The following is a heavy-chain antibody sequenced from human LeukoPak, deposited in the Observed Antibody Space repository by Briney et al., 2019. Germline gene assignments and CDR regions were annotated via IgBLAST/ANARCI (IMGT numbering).Heavy chain of an antibody. D-gene: IGHD3-3*01. CDR1: GGSFSGYY. V-gene: IGHV4-34*01. CDR2: INHSGST. Sequence: PSETLSLTCAVYGGSFSGYYCSWIRQPPGKGLELIGEINHSGSTNYNPSLKSRVTISVDTSKNQFSLKLSSVTAADTAVYYCARDHKRYYDFWSGYYTGWFDPWGQGTLVTVSS. J-gene: IGHJ5*02. CDR3: ARDHKRYYDFWSGYYTGWFDP.